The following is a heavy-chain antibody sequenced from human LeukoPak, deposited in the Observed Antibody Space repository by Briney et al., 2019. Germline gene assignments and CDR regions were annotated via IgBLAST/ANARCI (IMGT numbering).Heavy chain of an antibody. D-gene: IGHD3-9*01. CDR3: ASRANDWYRDANWFDP. CDR2: INSRSDTK. CDR1: GFTFSSYS. Sequence: PGGSLRLSCAASGFTFSSYSMNWVRQAPGKGLEWVSYINSRSDTKYYADSVKGRFTISRDNAKNSLFLQMNGLRAEDTAVYFCASRANDWYRDANWFDPWGQGTLVTVSS. V-gene: IGHV3-48*04. J-gene: IGHJ5*02.